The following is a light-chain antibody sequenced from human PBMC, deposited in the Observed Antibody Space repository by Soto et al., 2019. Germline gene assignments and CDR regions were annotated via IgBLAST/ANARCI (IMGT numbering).Light chain of an antibody. V-gene: IGLV4-60*02. CDR1: SGHSSYI. CDR3: EIWDSNTHTV. CDR2: LEGSGSY. Sequence: QSVLTQSSSASASLGSSVKLTCTVSSGHSSYIIAWHQQQPGKAPRYLMKLEGSGSYNKGSGVPDRFSGSSSGADRYLTISNLQFEDVADYYCEIWDSNTHTVFGGGTKLTVL. J-gene: IGLJ3*02.